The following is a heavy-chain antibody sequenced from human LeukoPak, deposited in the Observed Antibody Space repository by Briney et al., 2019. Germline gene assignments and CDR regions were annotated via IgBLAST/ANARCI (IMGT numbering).Heavy chain of an antibody. D-gene: IGHD5-18*01. V-gene: IGHV4-38-2*02. CDR2: IYHSGNI. J-gene: IGHJ4*02. Sequence: SETLSLTCTVSGYSISSGYYWGWIRQPPGKGLEWIGTIYHSGNIYYNPSLKSRVTISVDTSKNQFSLKLSSVTAADTAVYYCARTAMVTVDFDYWGQGTLVTVSS. CDR1: GYSISSGYY. CDR3: ARTAMVTVDFDY.